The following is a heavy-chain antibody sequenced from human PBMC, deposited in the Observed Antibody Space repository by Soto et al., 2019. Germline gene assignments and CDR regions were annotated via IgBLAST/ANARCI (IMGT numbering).Heavy chain of an antibody. Sequence: QITLKESGPTLVKPTQTLTLTCTFSGFSLSTSGVGVGWIRQPPGKALEWLALIYWNDDKRYSPSLKSRLTITKDTSKNQVVLTMTNMDPVDTATYYCAHRQLDYYDNSGYYYDYWGQGTLVTVSS. J-gene: IGHJ4*02. CDR3: AHRQLDYYDNSGYYYDY. D-gene: IGHD3-22*01. V-gene: IGHV2-5*01. CDR1: GFSLSTSGVG. CDR2: IYWNDDK.